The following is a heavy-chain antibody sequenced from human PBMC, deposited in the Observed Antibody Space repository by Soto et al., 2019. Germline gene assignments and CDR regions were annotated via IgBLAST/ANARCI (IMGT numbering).Heavy chain of an antibody. CDR2: IYDSGSS. CDR3: AREKGYSSGPKNFDD. J-gene: IGHJ4*02. V-gene: IGHV4-30-4*01. Sequence: SETLSLTCTVSGASISSGDYFWSWIRQSPGKGLQWIGYIYDSGSSYYNPSLKSRVTMSVDTSKNQFSLKLSSVTAADTAVYYCAREKGYSSGPKNFDDWGQGTLVTVS. CDR1: GASISSGDYF. D-gene: IGHD5-18*01.